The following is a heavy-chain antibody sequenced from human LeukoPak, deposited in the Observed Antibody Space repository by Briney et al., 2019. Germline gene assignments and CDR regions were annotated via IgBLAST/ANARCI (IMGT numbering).Heavy chain of an antibody. J-gene: IGHJ4*02. CDR2: INHSGST. Sequence: PSETLSLTCAVYGGSFSGYYWSWIRQPPGKGLEWIGEINHSGSTNYNPSLKSRVTISVDTSKNQFSLKLSSVTAADTAVYYCARQTGNYYGSGSYKSWGQGTLVTVSS. D-gene: IGHD3-10*01. V-gene: IGHV4-34*01. CDR3: ARQTGNYYGSGSYKS. CDR1: GGSFSGYY.